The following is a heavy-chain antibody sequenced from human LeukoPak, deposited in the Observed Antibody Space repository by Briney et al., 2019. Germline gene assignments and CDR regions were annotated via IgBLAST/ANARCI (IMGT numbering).Heavy chain of an antibody. Sequence: GASVKVSCKASRYTFTGYYMHWVRQAPGQGLEWMGWINPNTGGTNYAQKFQGRVTMTRDTSISTAYMEVSGLKYDDTAVYYCARSFCSGGSCGVPDYWGQGTLVTVSS. J-gene: IGHJ4*02. V-gene: IGHV1-2*02. CDR1: RYTFTGYY. CDR3: ARSFCSGGSCGVPDY. CDR2: INPNTGGT. D-gene: IGHD2-15*01.